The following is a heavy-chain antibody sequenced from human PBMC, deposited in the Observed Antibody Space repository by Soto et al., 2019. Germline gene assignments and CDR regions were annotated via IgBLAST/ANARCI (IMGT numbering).Heavy chain of an antibody. D-gene: IGHD6-19*01. CDR3: ARDLGKLLVLYAFDI. V-gene: IGHV3-7*01. Sequence: GGSLRLSCAASGFTFSSYWMSWVRQAPGKGLEWVANIKQDGSDKYYVDSVKGRFTTSRDNAKNSLYLQMNSLRAEDTVVYYCARDLGKLLVLYAFDIWGQGTMVTVSS. J-gene: IGHJ3*02. CDR1: GFTFSSYW. CDR2: IKQDGSDK.